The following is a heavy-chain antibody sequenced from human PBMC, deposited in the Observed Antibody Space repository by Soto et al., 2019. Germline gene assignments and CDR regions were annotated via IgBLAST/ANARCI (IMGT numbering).Heavy chain of an antibody. CDR2: ISSSSSYT. D-gene: IGHD1-26*01. CDR1: GFTFSDYY. V-gene: IGHV3-11*06. Sequence: QVQLVESGGGLVKPGGSLRLSCAASGFTFSDYYMSWIRQAPGKGLEWVSYISSSSSYTNYADSVKGRFTISRDNAKNSLYLQMNSLRAGDTAVYYCARGWELLPFDYWGQGTLVTVSS. J-gene: IGHJ4*02. CDR3: ARGWELLPFDY.